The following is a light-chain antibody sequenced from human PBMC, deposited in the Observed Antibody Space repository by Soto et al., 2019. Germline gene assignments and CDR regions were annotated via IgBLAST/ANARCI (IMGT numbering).Light chain of an antibody. J-gene: IGKJ1*01. CDR1: QSVSSN. V-gene: IGKV3-15*01. CDR2: GAS. CDR3: QQYNKWPRT. Sequence: EIVMTQSPATLSLSPGERATLSCRASQSVSSNLAWYQQKPGQAPRLLIYGASTRATGIPARVSGSGSGTDFTHTISSLQSEDSEVYYCQQYNKWPRTFGQGTKVDIK.